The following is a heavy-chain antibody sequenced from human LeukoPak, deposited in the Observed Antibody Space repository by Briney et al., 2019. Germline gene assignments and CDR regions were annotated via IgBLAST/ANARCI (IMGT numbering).Heavy chain of an antibody. D-gene: IGHD3-22*01. Sequence: GASVKVSCKASGYTFTSYYMHWVRQAPGQGLEWMGIINPSGGSTSYAQKFQGRVTMTRDTSTSTVYMELSSLRSEDTAVYYCARGTYYYDSSGSLDAFDIWGQGTMVTVSS. CDR1: GYTFTSYY. CDR2: INPSGGST. J-gene: IGHJ3*02. CDR3: ARGTYYYDSSGSLDAFDI. V-gene: IGHV1-46*01.